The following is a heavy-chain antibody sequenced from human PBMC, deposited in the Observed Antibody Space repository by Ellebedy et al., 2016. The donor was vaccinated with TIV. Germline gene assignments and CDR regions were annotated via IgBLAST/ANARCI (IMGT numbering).Heavy chain of an antibody. CDR2: TYYRSQWYH. Sequence: SETLSLTCAISGASVSSNSASWNWIRQSPSRGLEWLGRTYYRSQWYHDYSVSLKGRISIDPDTSKNQFSLQLSSVTPDDTAVYYCARVGLRYFDWSSSAFDIWGQGTMVTVSS. D-gene: IGHD3-9*01. CDR1: GASVSSNSAS. V-gene: IGHV6-1*01. CDR3: ARVGLRYFDWSSSAFDI. J-gene: IGHJ3*02.